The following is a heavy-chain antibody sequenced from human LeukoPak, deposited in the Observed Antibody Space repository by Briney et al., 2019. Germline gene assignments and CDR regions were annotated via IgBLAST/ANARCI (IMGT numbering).Heavy chain of an antibody. CDR1: GFTFSNYG. Sequence: GGSLRLSCAASGFTFSNYGMHRVRQAPGKGLEWVAVISYDGSNKYYADSVKGRFTISRDNSKNTLYLQMNSLRAEDTAVYYCGKVAVAVADIDYWGQGTLVTVSS. D-gene: IGHD6-19*01. J-gene: IGHJ4*02. CDR3: GKVAVAVADIDY. CDR2: ISYDGSNK. V-gene: IGHV3-30*18.